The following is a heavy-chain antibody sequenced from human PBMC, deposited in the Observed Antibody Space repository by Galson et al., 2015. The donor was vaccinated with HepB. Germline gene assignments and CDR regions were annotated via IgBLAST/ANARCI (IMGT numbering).Heavy chain of an antibody. Sequence: SVKVSCKASGSTFISYYMHWVRQASGRGLEYMGMINPTGGYTTFEQIFQGRITMTRDTSTSTVYMELSSLTSEDTAVYFCAREGHCGNGVCLDYWGQGSLVTVSS. V-gene: IGHV1-46*01. CDR1: GSTFISYY. CDR2: INPTGGYT. CDR3: AREGHCGNGVCLDY. J-gene: IGHJ4*02. D-gene: IGHD2-8*01.